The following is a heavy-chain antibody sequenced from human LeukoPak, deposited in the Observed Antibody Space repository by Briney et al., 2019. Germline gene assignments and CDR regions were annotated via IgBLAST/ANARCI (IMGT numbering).Heavy chain of an antibody. CDR3: ARDDGSASGDY. CDR2: IWYGGSRK. CDR1: GFTFSSYG. D-gene: IGHD6-25*01. J-gene: IGHJ4*02. Sequence: PGGSLRLSCAASGFTFSSYGMHWVRQAPGKGLEWVAVIWYGGSRKYYADSVKGRFTISRDNSKNTLWLQMNSLRAEDTAVYYCARDDGSASGDYWGQGTLVTVSS. V-gene: IGHV3-33*01.